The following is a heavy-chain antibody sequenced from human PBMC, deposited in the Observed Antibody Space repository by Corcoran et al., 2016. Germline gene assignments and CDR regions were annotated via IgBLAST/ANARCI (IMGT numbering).Heavy chain of an antibody. CDR3: VREGETRRYGMDV. Sequence: QVQRQQSGPGLVKPSQTLSRACAISGDSVPSNSATWNWIRQSPSRGLEWLGRTYYRSKWYNDYAVSVKSRMTINPDTSKNQFSLQLNSVTPEDTAVYYCVREGETRRYGMDVWGQGTTVTVSS. J-gene: IGHJ6*02. CDR2: TYYRSKWYN. V-gene: IGHV6-1*01. CDR1: GDSVPSNSAT. D-gene: IGHD6-6*01.